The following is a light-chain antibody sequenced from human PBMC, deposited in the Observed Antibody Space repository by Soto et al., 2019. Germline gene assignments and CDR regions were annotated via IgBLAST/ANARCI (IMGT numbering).Light chain of an antibody. Sequence: DIVMTQSPDSLAVSLGERATINCKSSQSVLYSSKNKNYLAWYQQKPGQPPKLLIYWASTREPGVPDRFSGSGSGTDFTLTISSLQAEDAAVYYCQQYYSTPLTFGGGTKVEIK. CDR2: WAS. CDR3: QQYYSTPLT. V-gene: IGKV4-1*01. J-gene: IGKJ4*01. CDR1: QSVLYSSKNKNY.